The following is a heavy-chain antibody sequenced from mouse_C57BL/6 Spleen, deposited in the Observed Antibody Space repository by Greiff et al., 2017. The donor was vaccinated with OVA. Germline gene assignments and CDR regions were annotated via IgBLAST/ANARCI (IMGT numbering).Heavy chain of an antibody. CDR3: ARCGLLPDYFDY. CDR1: GYTFTSYW. CDR2: IHPNSGST. D-gene: IGHD2-3*01. J-gene: IGHJ2*01. Sequence: QVQLQQPGAELVKPGASVKLSCKASGYTFTSYWMHWVKQRPGQGLEWIGMIHPNSGSTNYNEKFKSKATLTVDKSSSTVYMQLSSLTSEDSAVYYCARCGLLPDYFDYWGQGTTLTVSS. V-gene: IGHV1-64*01.